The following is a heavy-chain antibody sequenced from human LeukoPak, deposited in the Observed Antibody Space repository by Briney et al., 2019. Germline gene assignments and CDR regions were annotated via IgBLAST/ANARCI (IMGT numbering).Heavy chain of an antibody. Sequence: ASVKVSCKASGYTFTSYYMHWVRQAPGQGLEWMGWISAYNGDTKYAQKVQGRITMTKDISTNTAYMELRSLRSDDTAVYYCARERAVMVKSGMDVWGQGTTVTVFS. CDR2: ISAYNGDT. V-gene: IGHV1-18*04. J-gene: IGHJ6*02. CDR1: GYTFTSYY. D-gene: IGHD3-16*01. CDR3: ARERAVMVKSGMDV.